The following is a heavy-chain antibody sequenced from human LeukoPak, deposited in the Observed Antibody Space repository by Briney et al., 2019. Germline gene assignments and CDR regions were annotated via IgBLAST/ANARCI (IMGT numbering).Heavy chain of an antibody. CDR1: GFTFSDYS. CDR2: VGHNAAGT. V-gene: IGHV3-23*01. J-gene: IGHJ6*02. CDR3: AKACLVATTPGRGMDV. D-gene: IGHD5-24*01. Sequence: GGSLRLSCAASGFTFSDYSMSWVRQAPGKGLEWVAAVGHNAAGTYYADSVKGRFTISRDNSRNTMYLQMNSLTAEDTAVYYCAKACLVATTPGRGMDVWGQGTTVAVSS.